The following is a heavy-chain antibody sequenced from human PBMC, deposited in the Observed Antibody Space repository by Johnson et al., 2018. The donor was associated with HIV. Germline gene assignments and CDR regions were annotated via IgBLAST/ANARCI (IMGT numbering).Heavy chain of an antibody. D-gene: IGHD6-13*01. Sequence: MLLVESGGGLVQPGGSLRLSCAASGFTFSSYWMSWVRQAPGKGLEWVANIKQDGSEKYYVDSVKGRFTISRDNAKNSLYLQMNSLRAEDTDVYYCASSNVVGYSNYPDAFDIWGQGTMVTVSS. CDR3: ASSNVVGYSNYPDAFDI. V-gene: IGHV3-7*05. CDR2: IKQDGSEK. CDR1: GFTFSSYW. J-gene: IGHJ3*02.